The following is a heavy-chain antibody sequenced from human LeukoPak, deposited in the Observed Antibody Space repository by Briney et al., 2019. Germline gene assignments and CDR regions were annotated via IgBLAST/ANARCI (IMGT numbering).Heavy chain of an antibody. CDR1: GLTFNNYA. Sequence: GGSLRLSCAASGLTFNNYAMSWVRQALGKGLEWVSVISGGGSTTNYADPVKGRFTISRDNSKNTLYLQMNSLRAEDTAVYYCAKDPNPGAYYDSSGYLDGWGQGTLVTVSS. D-gene: IGHD3-22*01. V-gene: IGHV3-23*01. CDR2: ISGGGSTT. CDR3: AKDPNPGAYYDSSGYLDG. J-gene: IGHJ4*02.